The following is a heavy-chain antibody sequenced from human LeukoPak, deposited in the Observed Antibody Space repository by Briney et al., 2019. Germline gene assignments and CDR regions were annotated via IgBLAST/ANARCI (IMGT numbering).Heavy chain of an antibody. CDR3: ARTYLVGWYFDL. J-gene: IGHJ2*01. D-gene: IGHD3-16*01. V-gene: IGHV3-74*01. CDR1: GFTFSTYW. CDR2: INVDGSGA. Sequence: GGSLRLSCAASGFTFSTYWMHWVRQAPGKGLVWVSHINVDGSGATYADSVKGRFTISRDNAKNTLYLQMNSLRAEDTAVYYCARTYLVGWYFDLWGRGTLVTVSS.